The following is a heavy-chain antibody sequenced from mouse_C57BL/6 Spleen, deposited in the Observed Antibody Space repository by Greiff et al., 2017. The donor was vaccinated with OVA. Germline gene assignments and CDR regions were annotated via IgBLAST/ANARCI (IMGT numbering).Heavy chain of an antibody. CDR3: AREATVVFDY. Sequence: EVKVVESGGGLVKPGGSLKLSCAASGFTFSDYGMHWVRQAPEKGLEWVAYISSGSSTIYYADTVKGRFTISRDNAKNTLFLQMTSLRSEDTARYYCAREATVVFDYWGQGTTLTVSS. CDR2: ISSGSSTI. D-gene: IGHD1-1*01. CDR1: GFTFSDYG. J-gene: IGHJ2*01. V-gene: IGHV5-17*01.